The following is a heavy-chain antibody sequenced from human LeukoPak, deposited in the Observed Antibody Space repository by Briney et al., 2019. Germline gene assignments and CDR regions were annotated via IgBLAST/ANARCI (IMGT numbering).Heavy chain of an antibody. CDR1: GGSFSGYY. J-gene: IGHJ6*03. Sequence: SETLSLTCAVYGGSFSGYYWSWIRQPPGKGLEWIGEINHRGSTNYNPSLKSRVTISVDTSKNQFSLKLSSVTAADTAVYYCARRLGRKFGERFYYYHYMDVWGKGTTVTISS. CDR3: ARRLGRKFGERFYYYHYMDV. CDR2: INHRGST. D-gene: IGHD3-10*01. V-gene: IGHV4-34*01.